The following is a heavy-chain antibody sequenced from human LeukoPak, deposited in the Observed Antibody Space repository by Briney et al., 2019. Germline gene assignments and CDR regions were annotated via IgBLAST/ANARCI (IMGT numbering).Heavy chain of an antibody. CDR2: ISAYNGNT. Sequence: ASVKVSCKASGYTFTSYGISWVRQAPGQGLEWMGWISAYNGNTNYAQKLQGRVTITTDTSTSTAYMELRSLRSDDTAVYYCARVPLRTAAGAYLFDYWGQGTLVTVSS. J-gene: IGHJ4*02. CDR1: GYTFTSYG. D-gene: IGHD6-13*01. CDR3: ARVPLRTAAGAYLFDY. V-gene: IGHV1-18*01.